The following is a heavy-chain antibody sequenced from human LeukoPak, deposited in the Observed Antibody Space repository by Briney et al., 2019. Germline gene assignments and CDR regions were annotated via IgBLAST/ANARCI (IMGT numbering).Heavy chain of an antibody. J-gene: IGHJ4*02. V-gene: IGHV3-7*01. D-gene: IGHD1-26*01. CDR3: ARDPEDMVGVHNFDN. CDR1: GSTFSSYW. Sequence: PGGSLRLSCAASGSTFSSYWMSWVRQAPGKGLEWVANIKQDGSEKYYVDSVKGRFTISRDNAKNSLYLQMNSLRAEDTAVYYCARDPEDMVGVHNFDNWGLGTLVTVSS. CDR2: IKQDGSEK.